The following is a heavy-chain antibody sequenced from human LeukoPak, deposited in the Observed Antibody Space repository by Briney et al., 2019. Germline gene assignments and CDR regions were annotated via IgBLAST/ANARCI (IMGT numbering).Heavy chain of an antibody. D-gene: IGHD3-10*01. CDR3: ARASITSTYYHYYMDV. Sequence: GGSLRLSCAASGFTFSSFPMHWVRQAPGKGLEWVVVVSPDGSVENYADSVKGRFTISRDNAKNTVYLQMNSLRTEDTAVYYCARASITSTYYHYYMDVWGKGTTVTVSS. J-gene: IGHJ6*03. CDR1: GFTFSSFP. CDR2: VSPDGSVE. V-gene: IGHV3-30*01.